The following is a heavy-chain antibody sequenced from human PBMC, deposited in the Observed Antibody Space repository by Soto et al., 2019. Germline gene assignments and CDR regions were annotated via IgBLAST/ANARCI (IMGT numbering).Heavy chain of an antibody. CDR2: IYYSGST. CDR1: GGSISSGGYF. CDR3: AREGAAPYYYYGMDV. Sequence: QVQLQESGPGLVKPSQTLSLTCTVSGGSISSGGYFWSWIRQHPGKGLEWIGFIYYSGSTYYNQLRMSRVTRSVVTSKSLFSLKLISVIAAYTAGYYCAREGAAPYYYYGMDVWGQGTTVTVSS. D-gene: IGHD6-6*01. J-gene: IGHJ6*02. V-gene: IGHV4-31*03.